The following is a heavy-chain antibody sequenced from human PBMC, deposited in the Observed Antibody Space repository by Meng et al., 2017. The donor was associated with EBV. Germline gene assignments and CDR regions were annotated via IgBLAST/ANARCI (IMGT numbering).Heavy chain of an antibody. J-gene: IGHJ5*02. CDR2: IYWDDDK. Sequence: TLKSSGPTLVTPTQTLTLTCTFSGFSLSTSGVGVGWIRQPPGKALEWLALIYWDDDKRYSPSLKSRLTISKDTSKNQVVLTMTNMDPVDTATYYCAHRRDEYSSSWYGWFDPWGQGTLVTVSS. V-gene: IGHV2-5*02. CDR3: AHRRDEYSSSWYGWFDP. D-gene: IGHD6-13*01. CDR1: GFSLSTSGVG.